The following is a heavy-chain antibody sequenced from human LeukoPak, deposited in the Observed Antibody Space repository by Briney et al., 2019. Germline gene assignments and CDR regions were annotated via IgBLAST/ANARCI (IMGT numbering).Heavy chain of an antibody. V-gene: IGHV4-4*07. CDR3: ARLQGFSYTYDWFDP. Sequence: PSETLSLTCSVSGVSISSHYWSWMRQPAGKGLVWIGRLYTSGGTNYNPSLKSRVTMSVDTSKNQFSLSLGSVTAADTAVYYCARLQGFSYTYDWFDPWGLGTLVTVSS. CDR1: GVSISSHY. D-gene: IGHD5-18*01. J-gene: IGHJ5*02. CDR2: LYTSGGT.